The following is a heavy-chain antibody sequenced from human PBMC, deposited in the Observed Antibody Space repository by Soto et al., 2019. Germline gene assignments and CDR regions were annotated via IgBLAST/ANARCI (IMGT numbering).Heavy chain of an antibody. D-gene: IGHD6-13*01. Sequence: SETLSLTCRVSGGSISSGDYYWNWIRQPPGKGLEWIGEIYHSGSTNYNPSLKSRVTISVDKSKNQFSLKLSSVTAADTAVYYCARCIAAAGSPIDYWGQGTLVTVSS. CDR1: GGSISSGDYY. CDR2: IYHSGST. V-gene: IGHV4-39*07. CDR3: ARCIAAAGSPIDY. J-gene: IGHJ4*02.